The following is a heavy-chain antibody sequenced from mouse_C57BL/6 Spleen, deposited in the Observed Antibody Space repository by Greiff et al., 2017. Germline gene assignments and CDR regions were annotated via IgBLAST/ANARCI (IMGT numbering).Heavy chain of an antibody. V-gene: IGHV1-64*01. CDR1: GYTFTSYW. CDR3: AIGTYYGNWFAY. CDR2: FHPNSGST. J-gene: IGHJ3*01. Sequence: QVQLQQSGAELVKPGASVKLSCKASGYTFTSYWMHWVKQRPGQGLEWIGMFHPNSGSTNYNEKFKSKATLTVDKSSSTAYMQLSSLTSEDSEVYYCAIGTYYGNWFAYWGQGTLVTVSA. D-gene: IGHD2-10*01.